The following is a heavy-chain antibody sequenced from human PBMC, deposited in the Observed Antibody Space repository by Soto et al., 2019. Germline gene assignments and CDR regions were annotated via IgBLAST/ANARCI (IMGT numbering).Heavy chain of an antibody. V-gene: IGHV4-30-2*01. CDR3: AAMPYTSGLRFDP. Sequence: SETLSLTCNMSGDSYSISTYSWSWIRPPPGQALHWIGFIYQSGVTSYNPSLASRVSISLDRSNNQCSLKIKSVTAAETAVYFCAAMPYTSGLRFDPWGPGTLVTVSS. CDR2: IYQSGVT. D-gene: IGHD6-19*01. CDR1: GDSYSISTYS. J-gene: IGHJ5*02.